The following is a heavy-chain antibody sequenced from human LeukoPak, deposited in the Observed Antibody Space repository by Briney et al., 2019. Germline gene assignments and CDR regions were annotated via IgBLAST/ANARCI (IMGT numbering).Heavy chain of an antibody. CDR3: AKIAGTYSPDY. J-gene: IGHJ4*02. CDR2: VSYDGSSK. Sequence: GGSLRLSCAASGFTFSSYSMHWVRQAPGKGLEWVAVVSYDGSSKYYADSVKGRFTISRDNSKNTLYLQMNSLSAEDTAVYYCAKIAGTYSPDYWGQGTLVTVSS. D-gene: IGHD1-26*01. V-gene: IGHV3-30-3*02. CDR1: GFTFSSYS.